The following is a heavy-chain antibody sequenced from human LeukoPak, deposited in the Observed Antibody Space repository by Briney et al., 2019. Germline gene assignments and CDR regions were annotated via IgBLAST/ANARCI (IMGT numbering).Heavy chain of an antibody. CDR1: GFTFSTYG. CDR3: AKGKKLAARPYYMDV. V-gene: IGHV3-23*01. D-gene: IGHD6-6*01. J-gene: IGHJ6*03. CDR2: ISGSGGST. Sequence: PGGTLRLSCAASGFTFSTYGMNWVRQGPEKGLEWVSSISGSGGSTFYPDSVKGRFTISRDNSKNTLYLQMNSLRAEDTAIYYCAKGKKLAARPYYMDVWGKGTTVIVSS.